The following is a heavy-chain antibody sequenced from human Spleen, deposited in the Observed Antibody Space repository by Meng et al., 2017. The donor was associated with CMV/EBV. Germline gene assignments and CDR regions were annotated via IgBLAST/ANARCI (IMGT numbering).Heavy chain of an antibody. CDR2: ISSDGVHT. CDR1: GFTFSIYV. V-gene: IGHV3-64*02. CDR3: ARDGAYGDYDY. D-gene: IGHD4-17*01. J-gene: IGHJ4*02. Sequence: SCAASGFTFSIYVMHWVRQAPGKGLEYVSAISSDGVHTYYAGSVKGRFTISRDNSKNTLYLQMGSLRAEDMAVYYCARDGAYGDYDYWGQGTLVTVSS.